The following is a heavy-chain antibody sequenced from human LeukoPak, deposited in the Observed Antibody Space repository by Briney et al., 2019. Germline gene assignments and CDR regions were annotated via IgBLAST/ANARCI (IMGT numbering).Heavy chain of an antibody. CDR2: MNPNSGNT. CDR1: GYTFTSCD. Sequence: GASVKVSCKASGYTFTSCDINWVRQATGQGLEWMGWMNPNSGNTGYAQKFQGRVTMTRNTSISTAYMELSSLRSEDTAVYYCARGPSIGKLRFLEWLDNWFDPWGQGTLVTVSS. V-gene: IGHV1-8*01. CDR3: ARGPSIGKLRFLEWLDNWFDP. D-gene: IGHD3-3*01. J-gene: IGHJ5*02.